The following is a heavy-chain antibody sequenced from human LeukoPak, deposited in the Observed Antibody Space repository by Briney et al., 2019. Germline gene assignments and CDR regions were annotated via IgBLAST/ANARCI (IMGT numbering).Heavy chain of an antibody. CDR3: AKDQHDIFTGPDD. V-gene: IGHV3-9*01. Sequence: GGSLRLSCAASGFTFDDYAMHWVRQAPGKGLEWVSGISWDSSNIDYADSVKGRFTISRDNAKKSLYLQMNSLGAEDTALYYCAKDQHDIFTGPDDWGQGTLVSVSS. D-gene: IGHD3-9*01. CDR2: ISWDSSNI. CDR1: GFTFDDYA. J-gene: IGHJ4*02.